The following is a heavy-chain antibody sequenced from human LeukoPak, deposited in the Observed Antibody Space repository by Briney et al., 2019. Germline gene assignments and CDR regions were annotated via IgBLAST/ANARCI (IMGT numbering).Heavy chain of an antibody. D-gene: IGHD6-19*01. CDR3: ARDSRGWYVGPKDEFDY. Sequence: GGSLRLSCAASGFTFSSYEMNWVRQAPGKGLEWVSYISSSGSTIYYADSVKGRFTISRDNAKNSLYLQMNSLRAEDTAVYYCARDSRGWYVGPKDEFDYWGQGTLVTVSS. J-gene: IGHJ4*02. V-gene: IGHV3-48*03. CDR2: ISSSGSTI. CDR1: GFTFSSYE.